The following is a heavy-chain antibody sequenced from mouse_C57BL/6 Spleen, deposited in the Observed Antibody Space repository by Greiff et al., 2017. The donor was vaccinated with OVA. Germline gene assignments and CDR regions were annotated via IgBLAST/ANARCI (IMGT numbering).Heavy chain of an antibody. J-gene: IGHJ4*01. V-gene: IGHV1-22*01. CDR2: INPNNGGT. D-gene: IGHD1-2*01. CDR3: ARWGYGYYYAMDY. CDR1: GYTFTDYN. Sequence: EVQLQQSGPELVKPGASAKMSCKASGYTFTDYNMHWVKQSHGKSLEWIGYINPNNGGTSYNQKFKGKATLTVNKSSSTAYMELRSLTSEDSAVYYCARWGYGYYYAMDYWGQGTSVTVSS.